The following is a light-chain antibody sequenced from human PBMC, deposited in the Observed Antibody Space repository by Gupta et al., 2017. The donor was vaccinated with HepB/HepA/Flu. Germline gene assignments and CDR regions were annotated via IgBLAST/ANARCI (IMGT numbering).Light chain of an antibody. Sequence: YVLTQLPSASVALGRTARITRGGNNIGSKSVHWYQQKPGQAPVLVLYYDSTRPSGFPVRLSCSNSRNTATLTISWAEAGDEADYYCQVCYSESDHVVFGGGTKLTVL. CDR2: YDS. J-gene: IGLJ3*02. V-gene: IGLV3-21*04. CDR3: QVCYSESDHVV. CDR1: NIGSKS.